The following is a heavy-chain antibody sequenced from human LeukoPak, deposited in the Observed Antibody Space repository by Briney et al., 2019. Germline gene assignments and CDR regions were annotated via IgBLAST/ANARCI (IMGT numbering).Heavy chain of an antibody. D-gene: IGHD6-19*01. V-gene: IGHV4-34*01. CDR2: INHSGST. J-gene: IGHJ5*02. CDR1: GGSFSRYY. CDR3: ARVYSSGWYYWFDP. Sequence: SETLSLTCAVYGGSFSRYYWSWIRQPPGKGLEWIGEINHSGSTNYNPSLKSRVTISVDTSKNQFSLKLSSVTAADTAVYYCARVYSSGWYYWFDPWGQGTLVTVSS.